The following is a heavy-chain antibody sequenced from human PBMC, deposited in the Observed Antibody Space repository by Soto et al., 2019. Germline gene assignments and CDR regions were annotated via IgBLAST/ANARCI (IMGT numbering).Heavy chain of an antibody. D-gene: IGHD6-13*01. V-gene: IGHV3-48*01. Sequence: GGSLRLSCAASGFTFSSYSMNWVRQAPGKGLEWLSYISSSSSTIYYADSVKGRFTISRDNAKNSLYLQMNSLRAEDTAVYYCVREGSSWYSLNWFDPWGQGTLVTVSS. CDR2: ISSSSSTI. CDR3: VREGSSWYSLNWFDP. J-gene: IGHJ5*02. CDR1: GFTFSSYS.